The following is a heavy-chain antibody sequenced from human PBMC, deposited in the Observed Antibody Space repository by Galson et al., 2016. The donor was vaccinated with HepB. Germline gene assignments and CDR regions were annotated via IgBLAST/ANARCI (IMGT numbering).Heavy chain of an antibody. CDR1: EYTFTQYY. CDR2: INSGDDT. J-gene: IGHJ4*02. Sequence: SVKVSCKASEYTFTQYYIHWVRQAPGQGLEWMGMINSGDDTNYEQKFRGRVTMTRDTSTTTVYMELSSLRSEDPAVDYCAREVPAACNFDYWGQGIQVSVSS. D-gene: IGHD2-2*01. CDR3: AREVPAACNFDY. V-gene: IGHV1-46*01.